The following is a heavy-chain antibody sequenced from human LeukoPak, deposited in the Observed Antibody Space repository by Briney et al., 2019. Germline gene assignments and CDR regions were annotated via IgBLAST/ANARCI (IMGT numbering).Heavy chain of an antibody. CDR2: ISYDGSNK. Sequence: GGSLRLSCAASGFTFSSYAMHWVRQAPGKGLEWVAVISYDGSNKYYADSVKGRFTISRDNSKNTLYLQMNSLRAEDTVVYYCARDGPLAMDNWFDPWGQGTLVTVSS. V-gene: IGHV3-30-3*01. J-gene: IGHJ5*02. CDR3: ARDGPLAMDNWFDP. CDR1: GFTFSSYA. D-gene: IGHD5-18*01.